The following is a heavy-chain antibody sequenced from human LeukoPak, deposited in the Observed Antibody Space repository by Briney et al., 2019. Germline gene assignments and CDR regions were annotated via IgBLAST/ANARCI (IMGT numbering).Heavy chain of an antibody. CDR2: IYHSGST. Sequence: DPSETLSLTCAVSGGSISSSNWWSWVRQPPGKGLEWIGEIYHSGSTNYNPSLKSRVTISVDKSKNQFSLKLSSVTAADTAVYYCSRVQLIVVVTAIPYYFDYWGQGTLVTVSS. V-gene: IGHV4-4*02. J-gene: IGHJ4*02. CDR3: SRVQLIVVVTAIPYYFDY. D-gene: IGHD2-21*02. CDR1: GGSISSSNW.